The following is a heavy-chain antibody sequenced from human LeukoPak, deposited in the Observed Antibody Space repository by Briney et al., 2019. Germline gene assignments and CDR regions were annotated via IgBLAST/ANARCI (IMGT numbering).Heavy chain of an antibody. CDR3: ARDRGSYRFDY. V-gene: IGHV4-59*01. CDR1: GGSISTYS. D-gene: IGHD1-26*01. Sequence: PSETLSLTCTVSGGSISTYSWSWIRQPPGKGLEWIGYIYYSVSTNYNPSLRSRVTISVDTSKNQFSLKLTSVTAADTAVYYCARDRGSYRFDYWGQGTLVTVSS. CDR2: IYYSVST. J-gene: IGHJ4*02.